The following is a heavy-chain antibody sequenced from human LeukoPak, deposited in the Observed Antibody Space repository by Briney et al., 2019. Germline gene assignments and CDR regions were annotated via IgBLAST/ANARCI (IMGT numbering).Heavy chain of an antibody. CDR3: ARDPRYCSGGSCYSERSFFDY. Sequence: GASVKVSCKASGYTFTSYGISWVRQAPGQGLEWMGWISAYNGNTNYAQKLQGRVTMTTDTSTSTAYMELRSPRSDDTAVYYCARDPRYCSGGSCYSERSFFDYWGQGTLVTVSS. CDR1: GYTFTSYG. D-gene: IGHD2-15*01. V-gene: IGHV1-18*01. CDR2: ISAYNGNT. J-gene: IGHJ4*02.